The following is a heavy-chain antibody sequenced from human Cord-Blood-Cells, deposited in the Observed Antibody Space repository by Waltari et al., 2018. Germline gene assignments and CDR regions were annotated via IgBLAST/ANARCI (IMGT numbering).Heavy chain of an antibody. CDR2: IIPIFGTG. CDR3: ARGVVGHKNIYDFRA. J-gene: IGHJ4*02. Sequence: GGIIPIFGTGNYAQKFQGRVTITADESTSTAYMELSSLRSEDTAVYYCARGVVGHKNIYDFRAWGQGTLVTVSS. V-gene: IGHV1-69*01. D-gene: IGHD3-3*01.